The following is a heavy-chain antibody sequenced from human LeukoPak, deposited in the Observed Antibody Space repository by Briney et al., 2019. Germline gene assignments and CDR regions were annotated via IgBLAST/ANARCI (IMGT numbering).Heavy chain of an antibody. CDR1: GFTFSPYA. D-gene: IGHD3-16*01. CDR2: ISGSGGRT. V-gene: IGHV3-23*01. CDR3: AKVGYIWGSSYYFDY. J-gene: IGHJ4*02. Sequence: GGSLRLSCAASGFTFSPYAMSWVRLAPGKGLEWVSAISGSGGRTYLADSVKGRFTISRDNSKNTLYLQMNSLRAEDTAVYYCAKVGYIWGSSYYFDYWGQGTLVTVSS.